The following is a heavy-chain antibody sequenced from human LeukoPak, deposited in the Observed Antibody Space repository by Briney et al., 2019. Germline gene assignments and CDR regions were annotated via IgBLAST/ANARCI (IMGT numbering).Heavy chain of an antibody. CDR2: IFYSGNT. J-gene: IGHJ4*02. V-gene: IGHV4-39*01. CDR1: GGSINSSSYY. D-gene: IGHD5-24*01. CDR3: ARHRSKWLQSCFDY. Sequence: PSETLSLTCTVSGGSINSSSYYWGWIRQPPGKGLEWIGSIFYSGNTYDNPSLKSRVTISVDTSKNQFSLKLNSVTAADTAVYYCARHRSKWLQSCFDYWGQGTLVTVSS.